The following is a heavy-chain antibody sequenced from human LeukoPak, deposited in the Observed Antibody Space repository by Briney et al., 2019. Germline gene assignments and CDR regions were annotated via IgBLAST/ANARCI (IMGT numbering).Heavy chain of an antibody. CDR1: GYTLTSYG. CDR3: ARGKPGIAAAGRGNWFDP. V-gene: IGHV1-18*01. J-gene: IGHJ5*02. D-gene: IGHD6-13*01. Sequence: ASVKVSCKASGYTLTSYGISWVRQAPGQGLEWMGWISAYNGNTNYAQKFQGRVTMTTDTSTSTAYMELRSLRSDDTAVYYCARGKPGIAAAGRGNWFDPWGQGTLVTVSS. CDR2: ISAYNGNT.